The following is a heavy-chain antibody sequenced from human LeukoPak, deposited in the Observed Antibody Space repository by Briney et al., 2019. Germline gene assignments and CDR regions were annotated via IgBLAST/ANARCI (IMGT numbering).Heavy chain of an antibody. V-gene: IGHV3-21*01. D-gene: IGHD3-9*01. Sequence: KRGGSLRLSGTAPGFTFRSYSMNGGRRSPGKGLEGGSFIIMSSNYIYYAASVTCRFTISRDNAKNSLYLQMNSLRVADTAVYFCALIPYYDILTGSAYYFDYWGQGTLVTVSS. CDR2: IIMSSNYI. CDR3: ALIPYYDILTGSAYYFDY. CDR1: GFTFRSYS. J-gene: IGHJ4*02.